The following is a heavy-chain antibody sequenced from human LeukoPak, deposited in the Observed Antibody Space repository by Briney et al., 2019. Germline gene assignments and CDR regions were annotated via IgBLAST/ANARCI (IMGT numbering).Heavy chain of an antibody. CDR3: ARDPFHPYYDFWSGYQGYFDY. Sequence: PGGSLRLSCAASGFTFSSYSMNWVRQAPGKGLEWVSYISSSSTIYYADSVEGRFTISRDNAKNSLYLQMNSLRAEDTAVYYCARDPFHPYYDFWSGYQGYFDYWGQGTLVTVSS. V-gene: IGHV3-48*01. CDR2: ISSSSTI. CDR1: GFTFSSYS. D-gene: IGHD3-3*01. J-gene: IGHJ4*02.